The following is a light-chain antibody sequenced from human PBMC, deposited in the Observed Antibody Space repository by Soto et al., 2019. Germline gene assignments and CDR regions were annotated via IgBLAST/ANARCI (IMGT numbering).Light chain of an antibody. CDR3: QQYYSAPLT. J-gene: IGKJ1*01. CDR1: QSVLYSSDNNNY. CDR2: GAS. Sequence: DIVMTQSPDSLAVSLGERATINCKSSQSVLYSSDNNNYLAWYQQKPGQPPKLFIYGASIRESGVPDRFSGSGSGTDFTLTISSLQAEDVAVYYCQQYYSAPLTFGQGTKVEIK. V-gene: IGKV4-1*01.